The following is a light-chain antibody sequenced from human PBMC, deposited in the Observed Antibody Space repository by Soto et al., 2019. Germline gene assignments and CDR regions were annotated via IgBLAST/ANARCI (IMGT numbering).Light chain of an antibody. Sequence: IGMTQSPGTLSVTEGERATLSCRASQTIDTKLAWYQQKPGQAPRLLIFAASTRATGIPARFSGSVSGTEFSLTIPSLQSADFALYYGQQYTNRPPWTFGQGTKLDI. J-gene: IGKJ1*01. CDR1: QTIDTK. CDR2: AAS. V-gene: IGKV3-15*01. CDR3: QQYTNRPPWT.